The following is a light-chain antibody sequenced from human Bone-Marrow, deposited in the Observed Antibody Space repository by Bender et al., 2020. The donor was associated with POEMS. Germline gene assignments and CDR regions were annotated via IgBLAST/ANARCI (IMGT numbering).Light chain of an antibody. CDR2: EGT. CDR3: CSYIRNTVI. J-gene: IGLJ2*01. Sequence: QSALTQPASVSGSPGQSITISCTGASTDPGTYKLVSWYQQYPGKAPKLIIYEGTQRPSGVSNRFSVSKSANTASLTISGLQPKDEADYYCCSYIRNTVIFGGGTKLPVL. V-gene: IGLV2-23*01. CDR1: STDPGTYKL.